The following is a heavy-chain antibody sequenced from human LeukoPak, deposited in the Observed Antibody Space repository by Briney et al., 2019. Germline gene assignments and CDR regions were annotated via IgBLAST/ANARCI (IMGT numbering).Heavy chain of an antibody. J-gene: IGHJ6*02. CDR3: ARVFVEAYYDILTGPSPFYYYYYGMDV. CDR1: GYTFTGYY. V-gene: IGHV1-2*02. D-gene: IGHD3-9*01. CDR2: INPNIGGT. Sequence: GASVKVSCKASGYTFTGYYMHWVRQAPGQGLEWMGWINPNIGGTNYEQKFQGRVTMTRDTSISTAYMELSRLRSDDTAVYYCARVFVEAYYDILTGPSPFYYYYYGMDVWGQGTTVTVSS.